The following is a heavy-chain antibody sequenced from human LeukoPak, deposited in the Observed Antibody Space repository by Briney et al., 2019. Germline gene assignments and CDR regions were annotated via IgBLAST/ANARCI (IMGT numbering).Heavy chain of an antibody. D-gene: IGHD4-11*01. CDR2: INWNGGNT. V-gene: IGHV3-20*04. J-gene: IGHJ4*02. CDR3: ARVASNYDFDY. CDR1: GFTFDDYG. Sequence: GGSLRLSCAASGFTFDDYGMTWVRQAPGKGLEWVSGINWNGGNTGYADSEKGRFTISRDNAQNSLYLQMNSLRAEDTALYYCARVASNYDFDYWGQGTLVTVSS.